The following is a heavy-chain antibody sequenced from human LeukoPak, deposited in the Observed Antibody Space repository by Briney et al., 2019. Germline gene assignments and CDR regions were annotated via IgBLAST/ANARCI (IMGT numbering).Heavy chain of an antibody. CDR1: GFTFSSYE. CDR2: ISRGGSTT. D-gene: IGHD2-15*01. Sequence: GGSLRLSCAASGFTFSSYEMNWVRQAPGEGLEWVSDISRGGSTTYYADFVKGRFTISRDNARNSLYLQMNSLRAEDTAVYYCARYRPRTTKGGGFDYWGQGTLVTVSS. CDR3: ARYRPRTTKGGGFDY. V-gene: IGHV3-48*03. J-gene: IGHJ4*02.